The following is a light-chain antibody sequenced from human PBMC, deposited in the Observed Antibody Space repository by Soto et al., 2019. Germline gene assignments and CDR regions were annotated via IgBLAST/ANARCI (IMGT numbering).Light chain of an antibody. CDR2: EVS. CDR3: SSYTSSNTLPYV. V-gene: IGLV2-14*01. Sequence: QSVLTQPASVSGSPGQSITISCTGTSSDVGGYNYVSWYQQQSGKAPKLMIHEVSNRPSGVSNRFSGSKSGNTASLTISGLQAEDEADYYCSSYTSSNTLPYVFGSGTKVTVL. CDR1: SSDVGGYNY. J-gene: IGLJ1*01.